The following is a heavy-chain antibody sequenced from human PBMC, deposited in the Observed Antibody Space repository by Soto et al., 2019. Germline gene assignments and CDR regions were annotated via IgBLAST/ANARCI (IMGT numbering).Heavy chain of an antibody. CDR3: AINADV. J-gene: IGHJ6*02. V-gene: IGHV4-59*08. CDR1: GGSVSGHF. Sequence: QVQLQESGPGLVKPSETLSLICTVSGGSVSGHFWSWMRQPPGKRLEWIGNIYDAVTTNYNPSLKGRVTLSLATSKRQFSLKLSSVTAADTAVYYCAINADVWGQGTTVTVSS. CDR2: IYDAVTT.